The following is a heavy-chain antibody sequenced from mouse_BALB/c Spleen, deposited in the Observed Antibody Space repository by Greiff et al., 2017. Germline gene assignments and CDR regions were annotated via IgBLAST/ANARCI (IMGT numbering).Heavy chain of an antibody. V-gene: IGHV4-1*02. J-gene: IGHJ4*01. CDR2: INPDSSTI. CDR3: ARREVRRYYAMDY. Sequence: EVQLVESGGGLVQPGGSLKLSCAASGFDFSRYWMSWVRQAPGKGLEWIGEINPDSSTINYTPSLKDKFIISRDNAKNTLYLQMSKVRSEDTALYYCARREVRRYYAMDYWGQGTSVTVSS. D-gene: IGHD2-14*01. CDR1: GFDFSRYW.